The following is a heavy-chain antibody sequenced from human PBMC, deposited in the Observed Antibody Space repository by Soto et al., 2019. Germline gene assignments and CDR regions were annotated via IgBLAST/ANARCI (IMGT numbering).Heavy chain of an antibody. D-gene: IGHD6-13*01. V-gene: IGHV1-46*01. CDR3: ARGWALHYFDY. Sequence: ASVNVSCKASGYTFTSYYIHWVRQAPGQGLEWMGIINPGGGSTSYAQKFQGRVTMTRDTSTSTVYMELSSLRSEDTAVYYCARGWALHYFDYWGQGTLVTVSS. J-gene: IGHJ4*02. CDR2: INPGGGST. CDR1: GYTFTSYY.